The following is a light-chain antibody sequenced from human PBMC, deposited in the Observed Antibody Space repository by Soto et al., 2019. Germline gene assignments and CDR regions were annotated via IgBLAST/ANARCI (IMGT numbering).Light chain of an antibody. CDR2: DNN. CDR3: GTWDSGLSAGV. Sequence: QSVLTQPPSVSAAPGQKVTMSCSGSSSNIGKNYVSWYQQLPGRAPKLLIYDNNKRPSGIPDRFSGSKSGTSATLGITGLQTGDEADYYCGTWDSGLSAGVFGTGTKLTVL. J-gene: IGLJ1*01. CDR1: SSNIGKNY. V-gene: IGLV1-51*01.